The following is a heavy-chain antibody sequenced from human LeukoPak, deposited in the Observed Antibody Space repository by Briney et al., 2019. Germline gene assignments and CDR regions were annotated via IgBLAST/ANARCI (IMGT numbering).Heavy chain of an antibody. Sequence: PSQTLSLTCTVSGGSISSGSYYWRWIRQPAGKGLEWIGRIYTSGSTNYNPSLKSRVTISVDTSKNQFSLKLSSVTAADTAVYYCARDMERDYYDSSGYYPDAFDIWGQGTMVTVSS. D-gene: IGHD3-22*01. CDR1: GGSISSGSYY. J-gene: IGHJ3*02. V-gene: IGHV4-61*02. CDR2: IYTSGST. CDR3: ARDMERDYYDSSGYYPDAFDI.